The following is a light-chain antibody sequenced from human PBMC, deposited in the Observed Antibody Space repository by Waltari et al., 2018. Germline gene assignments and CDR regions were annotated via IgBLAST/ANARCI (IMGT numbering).Light chain of an antibody. CDR1: SSDVGGYHY. J-gene: IGLJ2*01. CDR2: DVS. V-gene: IGLV2-14*03. CDR3: SSYISSSTLEL. Sequence: QSALTQPASVSGSPGQSITISSTGTSSDVGGYHYVSWYQQHPGKAPKLMIYDVSNRPSGVSNRFSGSKSGNTASLTISGLQAEDEADYYCSSYISSSTLELFGGGTSLTVL.